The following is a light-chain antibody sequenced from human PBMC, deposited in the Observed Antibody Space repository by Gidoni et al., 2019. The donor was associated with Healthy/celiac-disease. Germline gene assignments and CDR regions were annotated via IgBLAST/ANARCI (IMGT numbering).Light chain of an antibody. V-gene: IGKV3-20*01. J-gene: IGKJ1*01. CDR1: QRVSSSY. Sequence: EIVLTQSPGTLSLSPGVRATLSCRASQRVSSSYLAWYQQKPGQAPRLLIYGASSRATGIPYRFSGSGSGTDFTLTISRLEPEDFAVYYCQQYGSSFGQGTKVEI. CDR3: QQYGSS. CDR2: GAS.